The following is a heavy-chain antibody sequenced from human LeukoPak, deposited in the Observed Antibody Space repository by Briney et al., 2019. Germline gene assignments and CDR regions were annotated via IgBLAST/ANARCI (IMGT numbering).Heavy chain of an antibody. D-gene: IGHD3-22*01. CDR3: ASTPETYYYDSSGSHAFDI. J-gene: IGHJ3*02. Sequence: SETLSLTCTVSGGSISSYYWSWIRQPPGKGLEWIGYIYYSGSTNYNPSLKSRVTISVDTSKNQFSLKLSSVTAADTAVYYCASTPETYYYDSSGSHAFDIWGQGTMVTVSS. V-gene: IGHV4-59*01. CDR2: IYYSGST. CDR1: GGSISSYY.